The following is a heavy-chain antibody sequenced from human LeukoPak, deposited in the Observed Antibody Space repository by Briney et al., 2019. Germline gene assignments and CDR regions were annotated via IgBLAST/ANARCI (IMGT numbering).Heavy chain of an antibody. V-gene: IGHV1-46*01. D-gene: IGHD3-9*01. CDR1: GYTFTRHW. CDR2: INPDGGYT. Sequence: ASVKVSCKTSGYTFTRHWIHWVRQAPGQGLEWVGIINPDGGYTMYAQNFQGRLSLTRDTSSTTDYMDLRSLTSQDTAVYYCARDHSNDDKSWWFDPWGQGTLVRVSS. CDR3: ARDHSNDDKSWWFDP. J-gene: IGHJ5*02.